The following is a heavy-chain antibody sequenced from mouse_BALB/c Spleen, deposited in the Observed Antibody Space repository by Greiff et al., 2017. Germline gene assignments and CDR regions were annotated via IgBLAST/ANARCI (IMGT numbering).Heavy chain of an antibody. J-gene: IGHJ4*01. V-gene: IGHV1-7*01. CDR3: ASRGDYYGSTYVGMDY. Sequence: QVQLQQSGAELAKPGASVKMSCKASGYTFTSYWMHWVKQRPGQGLEWIGYINPSTGYTEYNQKFKDKATLTADKSSSTAYMQLSSLTSEDSAVYYCASRGDYYGSTYVGMDYWGQGTSVTVSS. D-gene: IGHD1-1*01. CDR1: GYTFTSYW. CDR2: INPSTGYT.